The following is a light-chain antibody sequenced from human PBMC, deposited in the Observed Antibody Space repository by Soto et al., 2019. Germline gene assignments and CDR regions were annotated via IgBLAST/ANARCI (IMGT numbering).Light chain of an antibody. Sequence: DIKMTQSPSSMSASVGDTVTITCRASQGVSTWLAWYQQKPGKAPKVLICAASSLQSGVPSRFSGSGSGTDFTLTISSLQPEDFATYYCQQSYSTPRTFGQGTRLEIK. CDR2: AAS. V-gene: IGKV1-12*01. CDR1: QGVSTW. J-gene: IGKJ5*01. CDR3: QQSYSTPRT.